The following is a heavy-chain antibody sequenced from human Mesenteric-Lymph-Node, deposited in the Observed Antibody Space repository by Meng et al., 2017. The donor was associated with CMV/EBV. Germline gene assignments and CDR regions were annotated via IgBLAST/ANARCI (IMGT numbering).Heavy chain of an antibody. CDR3: ARDLGYSSSWYRSDAFDI. Sequence: GGSLRLSCAASGFTFNTYWMHWVRQAPGKGLEWVSVIYSGGSTYYADSVKGRFTISRDNSKNTLYLQMNSLRAEDTAVYYCARDLGYSSSWYRSDAFDIWGQGTMVTVSS. J-gene: IGHJ3*02. D-gene: IGHD6-13*01. CDR2: IYSGGST. V-gene: IGHV3-53*01. CDR1: GFTFNTYW.